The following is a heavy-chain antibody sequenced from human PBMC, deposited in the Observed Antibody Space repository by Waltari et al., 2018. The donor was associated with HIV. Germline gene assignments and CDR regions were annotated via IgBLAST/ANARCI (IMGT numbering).Heavy chain of an antibody. CDR3: ASPSIRAGMDV. V-gene: IGHV3-7*01. CDR1: GSTFSNFG. CDR2: IKQDGSEK. D-gene: IGHD2-2*02. J-gene: IGHJ6*02. Sequence: EVQLVESGGGLVQPGGSLRLSCAASGSTFSNFGMSWVRQAPGKGLEWLANIKQDGSEKYYVDSVKGRFTISRDNAKNSLYLQMNSLRAEDTAVYYCASPSIRAGMDVWGQGTTVTVSS.